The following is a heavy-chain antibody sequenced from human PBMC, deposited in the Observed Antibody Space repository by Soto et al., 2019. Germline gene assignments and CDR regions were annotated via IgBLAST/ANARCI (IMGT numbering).Heavy chain of an antibody. CDR1: GGSISSGGYS. CDR3: ARDDVFAVVVARDYYGMDV. J-gene: IGHJ6*02. CDR2: IYHSGST. V-gene: IGHV4-39*07. Sequence: PSETLSLTCAVSGGSISSGGYSWGWIRQPPGKGLEWIGEIYHSGSTNYNPSLKSRVTMSVDKSKNQFSLKLSSVTAADTATYYCARDDVFAVVVARDYYGMDVXGQGTTVTVSS. D-gene: IGHD2-15*01.